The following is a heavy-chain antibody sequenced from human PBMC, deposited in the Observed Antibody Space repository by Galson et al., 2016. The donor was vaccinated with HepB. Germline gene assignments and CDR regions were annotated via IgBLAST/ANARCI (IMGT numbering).Heavy chain of an antibody. D-gene: IGHD3-16*02. CDR1: GFTFSSYG. Sequence: SLRLSCAASGFTFSSYGMHWVRQAPGKGLEWVAVISYDGSNKYYADSVKGRFTISRDNSKNTLYLQMNSLRAEDTAVYYCAKERHPYSYYYMDVWGKGTTVTVS. CDR2: ISYDGSNK. V-gene: IGHV3-30*18. J-gene: IGHJ6*03. CDR3: AKERHPYSYYYMDV.